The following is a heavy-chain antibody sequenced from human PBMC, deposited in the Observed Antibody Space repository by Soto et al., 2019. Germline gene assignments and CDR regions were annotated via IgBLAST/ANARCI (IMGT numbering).Heavy chain of an antibody. V-gene: IGHV4-30-4*01. CDR3: ARGGDYYYYGMDV. CDR2: IYYSGST. D-gene: IGHD3-16*01. J-gene: IGHJ6*02. CDR1: GGSISSGDYY. Sequence: SETLSLTCTVSGGSISSGDYYRSWIRQPPGKGLEWIGYIYYSGSTYYNPSLKSRVTISVDTSKNQFSLKLSSVTAADTAVYYCARGGDYYYYGMDVWGQGTTVTVSS.